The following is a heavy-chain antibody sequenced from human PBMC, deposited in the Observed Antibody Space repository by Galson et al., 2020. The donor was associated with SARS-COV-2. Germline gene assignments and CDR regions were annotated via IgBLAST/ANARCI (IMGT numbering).Heavy chain of an antibody. CDR1: ELTFDDYA. CDR2: ISWNSGSI. Sequence: GGSLRLSCAAPELTFDDYAMHWVRQAPGKGLEWVSGISWNSGSIGYAASVKGRFTISRDNAKNSLYLQMNSLRAEDTALYYCAKDTRPGYYYDSSGYNREDYGMDVWGQGSTVTVSS. CDR3: AKDTRPGYYYDSSGYNREDYGMDV. V-gene: IGHV3-9*01. D-gene: IGHD3-22*01. J-gene: IGHJ6*02.